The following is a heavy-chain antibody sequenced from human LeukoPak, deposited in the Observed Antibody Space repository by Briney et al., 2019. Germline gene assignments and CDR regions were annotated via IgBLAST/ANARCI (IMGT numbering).Heavy chain of an antibody. J-gene: IGHJ4*02. Sequence: PSETLSPTCTVSGDSVNTYYWSWIRQPPGRGLEWIGYIYYSGSTNYNPSLKSRVTISVDTSKNQFSLKLSSVTAADTAVYYCARAAPQYDSSGYYFDYWGQGTLVTVSS. CDR1: GDSVNTYY. CDR2: IYYSGST. D-gene: IGHD3-22*01. V-gene: IGHV4-59*02. CDR3: ARAAPQYDSSGYYFDY.